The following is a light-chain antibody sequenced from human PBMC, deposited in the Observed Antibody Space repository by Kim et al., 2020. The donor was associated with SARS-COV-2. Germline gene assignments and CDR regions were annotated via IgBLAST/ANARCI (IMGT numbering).Light chain of an antibody. CDR3: QQRGNWPLT. CDR2: DAF. CDR1: QSVGSS. V-gene: IGKV3-11*01. J-gene: IGKJ1*01. Sequence: EIVLTQSPGTLSLSPGERATLSCRASQSVGSSFAWYQQKPGQAPRLLIYDAFSRATGIPARFSGSGYGTDFTLTISSLEPEDFAVYYCQQRGNWPLTFGQGTKVDIK.